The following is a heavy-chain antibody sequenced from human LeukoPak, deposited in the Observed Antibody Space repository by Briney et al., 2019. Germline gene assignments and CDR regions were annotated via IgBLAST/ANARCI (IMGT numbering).Heavy chain of an antibody. V-gene: IGHV1-69*06. CDR1: GYTLTELS. D-gene: IGHD3-22*01. Sequence: SVKVSCKVSGYTLTELSMHWVRQAPGKGLEWMGGIIPIFGTANYAQKFQGRVTITADKSTSTVYMELNSLKSEDTAVYYCARGWDYDSGGRPTAYVYWGQGTLVTVSS. CDR2: IIPIFGTA. J-gene: IGHJ4*02. CDR3: ARGWDYDSGGRPTAYVY.